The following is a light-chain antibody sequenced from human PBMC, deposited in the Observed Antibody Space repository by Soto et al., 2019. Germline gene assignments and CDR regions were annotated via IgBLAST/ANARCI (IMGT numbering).Light chain of an antibody. CDR1: SSDVGGYNY. J-gene: IGLJ1*01. CDR2: DVS. CDR3: SSYTSSSTYV. V-gene: IGLV2-14*01. Sequence: QSALTQPASVSRSPGQSITISCTGTSSDVGGYNYVSWYQQHPGKAPKLMIYDVSNRPSGVSNRFSGSKSGNTASLPISGLQAEDEADYYCSSYTSSSTYVFGTGTKLTVL.